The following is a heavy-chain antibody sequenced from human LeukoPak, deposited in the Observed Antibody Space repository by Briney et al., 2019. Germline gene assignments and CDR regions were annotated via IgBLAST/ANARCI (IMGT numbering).Heavy chain of an antibody. CDR1: GGTFSSYV. D-gene: IGHD3-9*01. J-gene: IGHJ4*02. V-gene: IGHV1-69*10. CDR3: AREMMVASLTGLFISLDY. CDR2: IIPTLGTA. Sequence: GASVKVSCKASGGTFSSYVISWVRQAPGQGFEWMGGIIPTLGTANYAQKLQGRVTMTTDTSTSTAYMELRSLRSDDTAVYYCAREMMVASLTGLFISLDYWGQGTLVTVSS.